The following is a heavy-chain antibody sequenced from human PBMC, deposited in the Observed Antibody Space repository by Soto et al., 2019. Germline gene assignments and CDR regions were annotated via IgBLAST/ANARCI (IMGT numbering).Heavy chain of an antibody. Sequence: GESLKISCKVSGYSFTSYWISWVRQMPGKGLEWMGRIDPSDSYTNYSPSFQGHVTISADKSISTAYLQWSSLKASDTAMYYCARRLVAAAGTVNYYYYGMDVWGQGTTVTVSS. CDR3: ARRLVAAAGTVNYYYYGMDV. D-gene: IGHD6-13*01. V-gene: IGHV5-10-1*01. CDR1: GYSFTSYW. CDR2: IDPSDSYT. J-gene: IGHJ6*02.